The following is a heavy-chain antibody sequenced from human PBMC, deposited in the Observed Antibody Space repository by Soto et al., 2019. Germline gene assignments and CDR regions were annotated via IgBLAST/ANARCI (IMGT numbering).Heavy chain of an antibody. CDR1: GGTFSIYT. CDR3: ARDRDNSNWPNFDS. D-gene: IGHD6-13*01. CDR2: VLPFLDIT. V-gene: IGHV1-69*02. Sequence: QVQLVQSGSEVKKPGSSVRVSCKTSGGTFSIYTISWVRQAPGQGLEWMGRVLPFLDITSYSQRFQGRVTITADRSTTTAYMELRSLRSEDTAVYYCARDRDNSNWPNFDSWGQGTLVTVSS. J-gene: IGHJ4*02.